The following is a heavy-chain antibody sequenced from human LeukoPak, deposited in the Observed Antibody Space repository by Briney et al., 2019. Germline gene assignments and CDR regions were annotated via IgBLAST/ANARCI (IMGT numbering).Heavy chain of an antibody. J-gene: IGHJ4*02. D-gene: IGHD3-22*01. V-gene: IGHV3-23*01. Sequence: GGSLRLSCAASGFTFSSYAMSWVRQAPVKGLEWVSAISGSGGSTYYADSVKGRFTISRDNSKNTLYLQMNSLRAEDTAVYYCAKTPPWDYDSSGYYYKDWGQGTLVTVSS. CDR3: AKTPPWDYDSSGYYYKD. CDR1: GFTFSSYA. CDR2: ISGSGGST.